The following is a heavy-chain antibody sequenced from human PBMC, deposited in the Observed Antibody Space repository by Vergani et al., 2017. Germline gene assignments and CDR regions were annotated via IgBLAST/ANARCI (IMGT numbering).Heavy chain of an antibody. J-gene: IGHJ3*02. CDR1: GFTFDDYA. CDR2: IRWNSGSI. CDR3: ARDGGIVATMSAFDI. Sequence: EVQLVESGGGLVQPGRSLRLFCAASGFTFDDYAMHWVRQAPGKGLEWVSGIRWNSGSICYADSVKGRFTISRDNSKNTLYLQMNSLRAEDTAVYYCARDGGIVATMSAFDIWGQGTMVTVSS. D-gene: IGHD5-12*01. V-gene: IGHV3-9*01.